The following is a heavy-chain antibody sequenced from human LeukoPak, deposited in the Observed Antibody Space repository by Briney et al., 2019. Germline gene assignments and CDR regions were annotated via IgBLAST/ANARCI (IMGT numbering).Heavy chain of an antibody. Sequence: GASVKVSCKASGGTFSSYAISWVRQAPGQGLEWMGGILHIFGTANYAQKFHGRDTITTDESTSTAYMELSSLRSEDTAVYYCARARAVAGNGDFDYWGQGTLVTVSS. CDR1: GGTFSSYA. D-gene: IGHD6-19*01. J-gene: IGHJ4*02. CDR3: ARARAVAGNGDFDY. V-gene: IGHV1-69*05. CDR2: ILHIFGTA.